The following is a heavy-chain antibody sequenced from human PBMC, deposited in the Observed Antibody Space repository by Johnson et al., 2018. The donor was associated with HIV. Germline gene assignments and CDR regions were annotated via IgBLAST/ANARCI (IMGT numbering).Heavy chain of an antibody. CDR2: ISYDGKNK. CDR3: ARGRKDIEAADGLDNDGFDM. CDR1: EFTFSNYA. D-gene: IGHD6-13*01. V-gene: IGHV3-30*04. Sequence: QVQLVESGGGVVQPGRSLKIYCAVSEFTFSNYAMHWVRLAPGKGLQWVAVISYDGKNKYYADSVRGRFTISRDISKNTLYLQMDSLRPDDTSLYYCARGRKDIEAADGLDNDGFDMWGQGTMVTVSS. J-gene: IGHJ3*02.